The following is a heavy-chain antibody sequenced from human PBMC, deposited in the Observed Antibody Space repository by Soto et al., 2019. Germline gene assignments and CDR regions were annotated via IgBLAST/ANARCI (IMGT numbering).Heavy chain of an antibody. J-gene: IGHJ4*02. Sequence: GASVKVSCKASGYTFTGYYMHWVRQAPGQGLEWMGWINPNSGGTNYAQKFQGWVTMTRDTSISTAYMELSRLRSDDTAVYYCARGPPAITSVAGTTDFDYWGQGTLVTVSS. V-gene: IGHV1-2*04. CDR2: INPNSGGT. CDR1: GYTFTGYY. CDR3: ARGPPAITSVAGTTDFDY. D-gene: IGHD6-19*01.